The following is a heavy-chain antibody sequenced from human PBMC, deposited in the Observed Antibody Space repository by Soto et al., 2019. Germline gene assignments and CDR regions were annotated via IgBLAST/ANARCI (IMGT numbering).Heavy chain of an antibody. Sequence: SETLSLTCVVSGGSITSYHWSWIRQFPGKGLEWIAYTSYTGNTNYNPSLQSRVTISMDTSKNQLSLKLTSMTAADTAVYYCVRDEGYYYGSGSSQGYVNYWGMGPQVTVS. J-gene: IGHJ4*02. V-gene: IGHV4-59*01. D-gene: IGHD3-10*01. CDR2: TSYTGNT. CDR3: VRDEGYYYGSGSSQGYVNY. CDR1: GGSITSYH.